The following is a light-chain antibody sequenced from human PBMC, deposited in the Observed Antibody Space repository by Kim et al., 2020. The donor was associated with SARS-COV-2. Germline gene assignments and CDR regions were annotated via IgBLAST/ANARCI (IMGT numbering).Light chain of an antibody. CDR2: GVT. CDR3: CSYRTGESFV. Sequence: QSITRTNWGHSSDVENKKFVSRYQPLPGQVPKLLIYGVTKRPPGISNRFSGSKSGSTASLTISGLQAEDEADYFCCSYRTGESFVFGPGTKVTVL. CDR1: SSDVENKKF. J-gene: IGLJ1*01. V-gene: IGLV2-23*02.